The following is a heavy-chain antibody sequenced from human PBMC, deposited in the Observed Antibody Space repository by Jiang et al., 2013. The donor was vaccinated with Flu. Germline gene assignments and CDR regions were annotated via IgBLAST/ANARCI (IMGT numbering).Heavy chain of an antibody. V-gene: IGHV4-34*01. CDR1: GGSFSGYY. Sequence: SLTCAVYGGSFSGYYWSWIRQPPGKGLEWIGEINHSGSTNYNPSLKSRVTISVDTSKNQFSLKLSSVTAADTAVYYCARTVCGGDCYSGRGAFDIWGQGTMVTVSS. CDR2: INHSGST. D-gene: IGHD2-21*01. CDR3: ARTVCGGDCYSGRGAFDI. J-gene: IGHJ3*02.